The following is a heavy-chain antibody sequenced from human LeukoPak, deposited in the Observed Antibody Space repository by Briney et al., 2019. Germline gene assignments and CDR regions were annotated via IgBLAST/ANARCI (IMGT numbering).Heavy chain of an antibody. CDR1: GGTFSSYA. CDR3: ARAPSIRVITNFDY. CDR2: IIPIFGTA. V-gene: IGHV1-69*06. J-gene: IGHJ4*02. Sequence: ASVKVSCKASGGTFSSYAISWVRQAPGQGLEWMGGIIPIFGTANYAQKFQGRVTITADKSTSTAYMELSSLRSEDTAVYYCARAPSIRVITNFDYWGQGTLVTVSS. D-gene: IGHD3-16*02.